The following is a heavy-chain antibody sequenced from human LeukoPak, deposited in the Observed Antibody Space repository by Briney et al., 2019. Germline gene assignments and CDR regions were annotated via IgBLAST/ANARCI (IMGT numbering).Heavy chain of an antibody. D-gene: IGHD3-10*01. CDR1: GYTFTGYY. CDR2: INPNSGGT. J-gene: IGHJ4*02. V-gene: IGHV1-2*02. Sequence: ASVKVSCKASGYTFTGYYMHWVRQAPGQGLEWMGWINPNSGGTNYAQKFQGRVTMTRDTSISTAYMELSRLSSDDTAVYYCARVLSWFGEAPFDYWGQGTLVTVSS. CDR3: ARVLSWFGEAPFDY.